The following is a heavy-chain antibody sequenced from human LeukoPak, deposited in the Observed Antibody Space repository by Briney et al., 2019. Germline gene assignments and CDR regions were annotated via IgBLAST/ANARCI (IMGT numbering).Heavy chain of an antibody. J-gene: IGHJ4*02. D-gene: IGHD2-21*02. CDR2: IYYSGST. Sequence: SQTLSLTCTVSGGSISSGSYYWTWIRQPPGKGLEWLGYIYYSGSTNYNPSLKSRVTISVDTSKNQISLKLSSVTAADTAVYYCARAFVGDSRTYYFDYWGQGTLVTVSS. CDR3: ARAFVGDSRTYYFDY. V-gene: IGHV4-61*01. CDR1: GGSISSGSYY.